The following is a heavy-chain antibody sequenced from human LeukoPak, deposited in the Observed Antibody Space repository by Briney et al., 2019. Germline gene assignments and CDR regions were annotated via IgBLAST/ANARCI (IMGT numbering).Heavy chain of an antibody. CDR1: GGSISSGSYY. Sequence: SETLSLTCTVSGGSISSGSYYWSWIRQPSGKGLEWIGRIYTSGSTNYNPSLKSRVTISVDTSKNQFSLKLSSVTAADTAVYYCARGGDSFDPWGQGTLVTVSS. CDR2: IYTSGST. J-gene: IGHJ5*02. V-gene: IGHV4-61*02. CDR3: ARGGDSFDP. D-gene: IGHD3-16*01.